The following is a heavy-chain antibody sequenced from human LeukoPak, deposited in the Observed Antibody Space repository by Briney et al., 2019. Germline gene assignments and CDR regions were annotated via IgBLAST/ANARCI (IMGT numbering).Heavy chain of an antibody. J-gene: IGHJ4*02. CDR2: ITGRGAGT. Sequence: GGSLRLSCAASGFTFSNYAMTWVRQTPGKGLGWVSTITGRGAGTFYADSVQGRFTIPRDNSKNTLYLQMDSLRAEDTAVYYCAKGRGYSPSEIYFNNWGQGTLVTVSS. CDR3: AKGRGYSPSEIYFNN. V-gene: IGHV3-23*01. CDR1: GFTFSNYA. D-gene: IGHD5-12*01.